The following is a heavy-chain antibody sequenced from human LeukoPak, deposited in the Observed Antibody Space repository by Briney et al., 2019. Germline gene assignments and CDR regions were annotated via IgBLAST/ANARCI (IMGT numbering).Heavy chain of an antibody. CDR3: ARGPVGGGYCSSTSCYVYYGTFDY. CDR2: ISAYNVNT. V-gene: IGHV1-18*01. CDR1: GYTFTSYG. Sequence: ASVKVSCKASGYTFTSYGISWVRQAPGQGLEWMGWISAYNVNTNYAQKLQGRVTMTTDTSTSTAYMELRSLRSDDTAVYYCARGPVGGGYCSSTSCYVYYGTFDYWGQGTLVTVSS. D-gene: IGHD2-2*01. J-gene: IGHJ4*02.